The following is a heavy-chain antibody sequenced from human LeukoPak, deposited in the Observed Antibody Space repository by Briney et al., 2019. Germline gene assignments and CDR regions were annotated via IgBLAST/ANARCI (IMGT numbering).Heavy chain of an antibody. J-gene: IGHJ1*01. CDR3: AGSYGALGDYQH. V-gene: IGHV3-66*01. CDR1: GFTVSSNY. D-gene: IGHD4-17*01. CDR2: IYSGGST. Sequence: PRGSPSRSCAASGFTVSSNYMNWVRQAPGKGLEWVSVIYSGGSTYYADSVKGRFTIFRDNSKNTLYLQMNSLRAEDTAVYYCAGSYGALGDYQHWGTGTLV.